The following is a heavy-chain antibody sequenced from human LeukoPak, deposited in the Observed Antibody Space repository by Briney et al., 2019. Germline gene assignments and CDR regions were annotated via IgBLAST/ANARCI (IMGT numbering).Heavy chain of an antibody. CDR2: ISSSKTYI. Sequence: GGSLRLSCAASGFTFSSYSMSWVRQAPGKGLEWVSSISSSKTYIYYADSVKGRFTISRDNVKNSLYLQMNSPRAEDTAVYYCAGDSGWYYFDYWGQGTLVTVSS. J-gene: IGHJ4*02. CDR3: AGDSGWYYFDY. CDR1: GFTFSSYS. D-gene: IGHD6-19*01. V-gene: IGHV3-21*01.